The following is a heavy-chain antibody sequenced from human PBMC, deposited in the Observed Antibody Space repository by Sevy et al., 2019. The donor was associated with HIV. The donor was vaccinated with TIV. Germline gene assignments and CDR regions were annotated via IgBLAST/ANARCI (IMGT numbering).Heavy chain of an antibody. Sequence: GGSLRLSCAASGFTFSNYWMSWVRQAPGKGLEWVANIKQDGSEKYYVDSVKGRFSISRDNAKSSLYLQMNSLRDEDTAGYYCARGGSTGWYGGDFDYWGQGTLVTVSS. J-gene: IGHJ4*02. CDR1: GFTFSNYW. V-gene: IGHV3-7*01. CDR2: IKQDGSEK. CDR3: ARGGSTGWYGGDFDY. D-gene: IGHD6-13*01.